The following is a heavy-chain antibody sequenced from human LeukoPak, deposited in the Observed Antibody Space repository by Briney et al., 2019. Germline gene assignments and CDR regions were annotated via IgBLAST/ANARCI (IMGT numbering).Heavy chain of an antibody. Sequence: PGRSLRLSCAASGFTFDDYAMHWVRQAPGKGLEWVSGISWNSGSIGYADSVKGRFTISRDNAKNSLYLQMNSLRAEDTALYYCAKGALQRYSAAAVDYWGQGTLVTVSS. D-gene: IGHD6-13*01. J-gene: IGHJ4*02. CDR1: GFTFDDYA. CDR2: ISWNSGSI. V-gene: IGHV3-9*01. CDR3: AKGALQRYSAAAVDY.